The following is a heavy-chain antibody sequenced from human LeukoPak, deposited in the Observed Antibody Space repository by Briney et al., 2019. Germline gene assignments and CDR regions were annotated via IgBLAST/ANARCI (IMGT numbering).Heavy chain of an antibody. Sequence: KTSETLSLTCAVYGGSFSGYYWSWIRQPPGKGLEWIGEINHSGSTNYNPSLKSRVTISVDTSKNQFSLKLSSVTAADTAVYYCARGRKGQSRWLQSTYFDYWGQGTLVTVSS. V-gene: IGHV4-34*01. J-gene: IGHJ4*02. CDR2: INHSGST. D-gene: IGHD5-24*01. CDR1: GGSFSGYY. CDR3: ARGRKGQSRWLQSTYFDY.